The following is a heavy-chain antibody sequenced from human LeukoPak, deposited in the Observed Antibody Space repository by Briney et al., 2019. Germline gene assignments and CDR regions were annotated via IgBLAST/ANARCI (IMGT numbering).Heavy chain of an antibody. J-gene: IGHJ4*02. V-gene: IGHV1-18*01. D-gene: IGHD6-19*01. CDR2: ISAHDGTR. CDR1: GHTFTNYG. Sequence: GASVKVSCKASGHTFTNYGITWVRQAPGQGLEWMGWISAHDGTRNYALKHEDRVTMTTDTSTSTAYMELRGLRSDDTAVYYCARRSTLYSSGRFYFDYWGQGTLVTVSS. CDR3: ARRSTLYSSGRFYFDY.